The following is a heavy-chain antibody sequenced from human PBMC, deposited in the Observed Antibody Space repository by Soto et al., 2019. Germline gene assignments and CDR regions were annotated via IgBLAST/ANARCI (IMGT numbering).Heavy chain of an antibody. CDR1: GFTFSSYA. J-gene: IGHJ3*02. CDR3: ARDRDVYGYSYGSGGAFDI. D-gene: IGHD5-18*01. V-gene: IGHV3-30-3*01. Sequence: PGGSLRLSCAASGFTFSSYAMHWVRQAPGKGLEWVAVISYDGSNKYYADSVKGRFTISRDNSKNTLYLQMNSLSAEDTAVYYFARDRDVYGYSYGSGGAFDIWDQQTMFTVSS. CDR2: ISYDGSNK.